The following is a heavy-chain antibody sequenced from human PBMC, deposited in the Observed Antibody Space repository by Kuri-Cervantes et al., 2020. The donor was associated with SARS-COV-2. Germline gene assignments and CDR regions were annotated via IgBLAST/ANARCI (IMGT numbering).Heavy chain of an antibody. J-gene: IGHJ6*04. Sequence: LSCAAYGGSFSGYYWSWIRQPPGKGLEWIGEINHSGSTNYNPSLKSRVTISVDTSKNQFSLKLSSVTAADTAVYYCARPGGFLDVWGKGTTGTVSS. CDR1: GGSFSGYY. CDR3: ARPGGFLDV. CDR2: INHSGST. V-gene: IGHV4-34*01. D-gene: IGHD4-23*01.